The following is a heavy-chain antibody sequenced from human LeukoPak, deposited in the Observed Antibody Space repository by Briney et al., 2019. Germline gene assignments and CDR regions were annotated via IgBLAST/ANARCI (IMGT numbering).Heavy chain of an antibody. J-gene: IGHJ5*02. Sequence: SEILSLTCTVSGGSLSSHYWSWIRQPPGKGLEYIGYIYTDGSTSYNPSLKSRVTILVDTSKNQFSLRLSSVTAADTAVYYCARHRDTVFPFDPWGQGTLVTVSS. D-gene: IGHD3-3*01. CDR3: ARHRDTVFPFDP. V-gene: IGHV4-59*08. CDR1: GGSLSSHY. CDR2: IYTDGST.